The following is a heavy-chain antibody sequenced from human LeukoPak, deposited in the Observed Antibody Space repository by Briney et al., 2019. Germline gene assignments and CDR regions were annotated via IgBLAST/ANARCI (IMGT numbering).Heavy chain of an antibody. CDR2: INHSGST. V-gene: IGHV4-34*01. Sequence: SETQTLTCAVYGGSFSGYYGNWIRQPPGKGLEWFGEINHSGSTNYNPSMKSRLTISVDTSKNQFSLKLSSVTAADTAVYYCARVPLYYDSSALDYWGQGTLVTVSS. CDR1: GGSFSGYY. D-gene: IGHD3-22*01. J-gene: IGHJ4*02. CDR3: ARVPLYYDSSALDY.